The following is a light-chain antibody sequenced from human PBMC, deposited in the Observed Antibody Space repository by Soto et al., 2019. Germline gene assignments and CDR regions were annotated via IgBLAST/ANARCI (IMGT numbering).Light chain of an antibody. CDR1: QSVSTN. Sequence: EIVMTQSPATLSVSPGERATLSCRASQSVSTNLAWYQQKPGQAPRLLIFGASTRATGIPARFSGSGSGTEFTLTISRLHSEDFAVYYCQQYNKWPPRTFGQGTKVEIK. V-gene: IGKV3-15*01. CDR2: GAS. J-gene: IGKJ1*01. CDR3: QQYNKWPPRT.